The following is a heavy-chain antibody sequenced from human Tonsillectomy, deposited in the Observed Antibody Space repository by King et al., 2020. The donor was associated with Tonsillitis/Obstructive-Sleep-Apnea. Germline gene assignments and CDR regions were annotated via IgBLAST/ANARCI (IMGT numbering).Heavy chain of an antibody. CDR2: INVGNGNT. CDR3: ARDLGYCSVSPFYSGFDP. J-gene: IGHJ5*02. CDR1: GYNFTNYA. Sequence: QLVQSGAEVKKPGASVKISCKAYGYNFTNYAMHWVRQAPGQRLEWMGWINVGNGNTKYSQKFQGRVSITRDTSASTAYMDLSSLRSEDTGIYYCARDLGYCSVSPFYSGFDPWGQGTLVTVSS. D-gene: IGHD2-15*01. V-gene: IGHV1-3*01.